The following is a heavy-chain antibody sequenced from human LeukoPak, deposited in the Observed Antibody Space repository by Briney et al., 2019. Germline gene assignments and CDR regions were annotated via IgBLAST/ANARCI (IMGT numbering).Heavy chain of an antibody. Sequence: GGSLRLSCAASGFTFSSYWMSWVRQAPGKGLEWVANIKQDGSEKYYVDSVKGRFTISRDNAKNSLYLQMNSLRAEDTAVYYCARGFRWLPHYSAFDYWGQGTLVTVSS. D-gene: IGHD3-22*01. CDR2: IKQDGSEK. V-gene: IGHV3-7*01. CDR3: ARGFRWLPHYSAFDY. CDR1: GFTFSSYW. J-gene: IGHJ4*02.